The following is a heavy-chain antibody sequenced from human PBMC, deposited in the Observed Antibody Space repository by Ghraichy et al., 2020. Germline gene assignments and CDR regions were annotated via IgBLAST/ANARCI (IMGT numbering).Heavy chain of an antibody. V-gene: IGHV4-34*01. Sequence: SQTLSLTCAVYGGSFSGYYWSWIRQPPGKGLEWIGEINHSGSTNYNPSLKSRVTISVDTSKNQFSLKLSSVTAADTAVYYCARGLVVTSSWYPSPYYYYYGMDVWGQGTTVTVSS. CDR1: GGSFSGYY. D-gene: IGHD6-13*01. CDR3: ARGLVVTSSWYPSPYYYYYGMDV. CDR2: INHSGST. J-gene: IGHJ6*02.